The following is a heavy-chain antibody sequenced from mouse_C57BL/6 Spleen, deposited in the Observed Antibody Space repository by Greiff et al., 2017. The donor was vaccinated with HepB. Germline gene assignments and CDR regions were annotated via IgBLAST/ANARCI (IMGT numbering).Heavy chain of an antibody. D-gene: IGHD2-5*01. CDR2: INPSSGYT. Sequence: VQLVESGAELAKPGASVKLSCKASSYTFTSYWMHWVKQRPGQGLEWIGYINPSSGYTKYNQKFKDKATLTADKSSSTAYMQLSSLTYEDSAVYYCARTYSNSYFDYWGQGTTLTVSS. V-gene: IGHV1-7*01. J-gene: IGHJ2*01. CDR1: SYTFTSYW. CDR3: ARTYSNSYFDY.